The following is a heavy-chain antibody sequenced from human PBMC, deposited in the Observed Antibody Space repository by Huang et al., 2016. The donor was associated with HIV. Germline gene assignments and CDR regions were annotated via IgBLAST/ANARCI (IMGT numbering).Heavy chain of an antibody. CDR3: ARRAASGWQQEYFHL. CDR1: GFSLSTSGVG. V-gene: IGHV2-5*01. J-gene: IGHJ1*01. Sequence: QITLKESGPTLVKPTQTLTLTCTFSGFSLSTSGVGVGWIRQPPGKALEGLALIHWNNDKLYTSSLKSRLTITKDPSKNQVVLTMANVDPLDTATYYCARRAASGWQQEYFHLWGQGTLVTVSS. CDR2: IHWNNDK. D-gene: IGHD6-19*01.